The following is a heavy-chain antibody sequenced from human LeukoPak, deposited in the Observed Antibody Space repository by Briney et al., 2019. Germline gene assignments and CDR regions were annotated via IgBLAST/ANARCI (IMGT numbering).Heavy chain of an antibody. CDR2: IYSGGST. Sequence: GGSLRLSCAASGFTVSSNYMSWVRQAPGKGLEWVSVIYSGGSTYYADSVKGRFTISRDNSKNTLYLQMNSLRAEDTAVYYCARGEDIVVVVAGYYFDYWGQGTLVTVSS. V-gene: IGHV3-53*01. CDR1: GFTVSSNY. D-gene: IGHD2-15*01. J-gene: IGHJ4*02. CDR3: ARGEDIVVVVAGYYFDY.